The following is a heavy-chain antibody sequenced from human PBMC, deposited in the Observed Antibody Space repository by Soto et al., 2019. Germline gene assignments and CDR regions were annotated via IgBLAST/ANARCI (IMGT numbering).Heavy chain of an antibody. V-gene: IGHV1-18*01. CDR3: AREYCTTTSCYGPDY. CDR1: GHTLASCG. D-gene: IGHD2-2*01. Sequence: ASVKVSCKASGHTLASCGVSWVRQAPGQGLEWMGWISADSGNTYYAQRFQDRLIVTTDTSTTTAYMEVGSLRADDTAVYYCAREYCTTTSCYGPDYWGQGTLVTVPQ. J-gene: IGHJ4*02. CDR2: ISADSGNT.